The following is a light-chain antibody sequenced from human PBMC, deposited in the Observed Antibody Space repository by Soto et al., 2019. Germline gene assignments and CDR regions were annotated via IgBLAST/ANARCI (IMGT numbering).Light chain of an antibody. CDR1: QSVSSY. CDR3: QQRSIWPLT. V-gene: IGKV3-11*01. J-gene: IGKJ4*01. CDR2: DAS. Sequence: ESVLTQSPATLSVSPGERATLSCRASQSVSSYLAWYQQKPGQTPRLLIYDASNRATGIPARFSGSRSGTDFTLTISSLEPEDFAVYYCQQRSIWPLTFGGGTKVDIK.